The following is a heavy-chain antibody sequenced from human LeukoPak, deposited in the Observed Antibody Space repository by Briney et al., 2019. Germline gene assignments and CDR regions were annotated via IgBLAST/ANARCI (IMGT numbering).Heavy chain of an antibody. CDR1: GGSFSGYY. Sequence: SETLSLTCAVYGGSFSGYYWSWIRQPPGKGLERIGEINHSGSTNYNPSLKSRVTISVDTSKNQFSLKLSSVTAADTAVYYCARGPNYDYVWGSYRYTRGRFDYWGQGTLVTASS. V-gene: IGHV4-34*01. CDR3: ARGPNYDYVWGSYRYTRGRFDY. CDR2: INHSGST. D-gene: IGHD3-16*02. J-gene: IGHJ4*02.